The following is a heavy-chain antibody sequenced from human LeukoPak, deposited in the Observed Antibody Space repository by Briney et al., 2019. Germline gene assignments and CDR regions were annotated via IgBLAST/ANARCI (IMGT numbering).Heavy chain of an antibody. V-gene: IGHV3-74*01. CDR1: GFTFSKYW. Sequence: PGGSLRLSCAPSGFTFSKYWMLWVRQAPGEGLESVSRINTDGTVTTYADSVKGRFTVSSDNADNTMFLQMNSVRDEDTAVYYCATRQWLAPPPDSWGQGTPVTVSS. D-gene: IGHD6-19*01. J-gene: IGHJ4*02. CDR3: ATRQWLAPPPDS. CDR2: INTDGTVT.